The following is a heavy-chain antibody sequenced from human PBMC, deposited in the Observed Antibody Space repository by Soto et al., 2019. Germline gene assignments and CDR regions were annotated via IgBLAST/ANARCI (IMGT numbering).Heavy chain of an antibody. J-gene: IGHJ4*02. CDR2: TYHRGST. D-gene: IGHD6-25*01. CDR3: ARIGGYHGPLDY. V-gene: IGHV4-59*01. Sequence: PSETLSLTCSVSGVYIRSYFWSWIRQAPGRGLEWIGYTYHRGSTNYSPSLKSRVAISLDTSENQFSLKVNSVTAADTAEYYCARIGGYHGPLDYWGQGTPVTVSS. CDR1: GVYIRSYF.